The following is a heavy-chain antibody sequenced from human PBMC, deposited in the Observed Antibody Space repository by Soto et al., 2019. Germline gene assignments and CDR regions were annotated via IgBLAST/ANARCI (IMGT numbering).Heavy chain of an antibody. J-gene: IGHJ6*02. Sequence: GGSLRLSCAASGFTFSSYGMHWVRQAPGKGLEWVAVISYDGSNKYYADSVKGRFTISRDNSKNTLYLQMNSLRAEDTAVYYCSNLGYYYVLDFSAQGTSVTGSS. CDR2: ISYDGSNK. CDR3: SNLGYYYVLDF. CDR1: GFTFSSYG. V-gene: IGHV3-30*18.